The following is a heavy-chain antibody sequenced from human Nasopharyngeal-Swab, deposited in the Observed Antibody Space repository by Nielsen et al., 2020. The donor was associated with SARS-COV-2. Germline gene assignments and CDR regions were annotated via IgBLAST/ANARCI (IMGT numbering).Heavy chain of an antibody. Sequence: WIRQPPGKGLEWVSIIYSGGNTYYADSVKGRFTISRDNSKNTLFLQMNSLRAEDTAVYYCARDSNGSGRYYWGQGTLVTSPQ. D-gene: IGHD3-10*01. V-gene: IGHV3-66*01. CDR3: ARDSNGSGRYY. CDR2: IYSGGNT. J-gene: IGHJ4*02.